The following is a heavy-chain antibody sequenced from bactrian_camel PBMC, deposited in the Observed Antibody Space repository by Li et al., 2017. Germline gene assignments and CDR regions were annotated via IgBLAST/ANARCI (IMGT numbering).Heavy chain of an antibody. CDR1: GMNTANYC. J-gene: IGHJ4*01. CDR3: QSRCFRDGNWRLV. V-gene: IGHV3S53*01. Sequence: HVQLVESGGGSVRAGGSLRLSCKAHGMNTANYCLAWVRQAPGMEREWVSAISPDGTTKLADSIKGRFTISQDKDKDTVYLQLNSATPEDTAMYSCQSRCFRDGNWRLVRGKGTQVTVST. D-gene: IGHD8*01. CDR2: ISPDGTT.